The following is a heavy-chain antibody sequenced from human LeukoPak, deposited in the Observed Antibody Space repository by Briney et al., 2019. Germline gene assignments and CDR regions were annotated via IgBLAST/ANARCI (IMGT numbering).Heavy chain of an antibody. CDR1: GYTFTDYY. J-gene: IGHJ4*02. Sequence: ASVKVSCKASGYTFTDYYIHWVRQAPGQGLEWMGWINPNRGDTNYAQKFQGRVTMTRDTSISTAYMELSGLRSDDTAVYYCARLARGGIYCSSTKCYVDYWGQGTLVTVSS. CDR3: ARLARGGIYCSSTKCYVDY. CDR2: INPNRGDT. D-gene: IGHD2-2*01. V-gene: IGHV1-2*02.